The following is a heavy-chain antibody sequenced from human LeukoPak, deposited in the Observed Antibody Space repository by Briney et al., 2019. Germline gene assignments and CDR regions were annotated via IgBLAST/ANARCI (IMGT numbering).Heavy chain of an antibody. Sequence: ASVKVSCKASGGTFSSYAISWVRQAPGQGLEWMGIINPSGGSTSYAQKFQGRVTMTRDMSTSTVYMELSSLRSEDTAVYYCASAGGSGSYYKQDYYYYYMDVWGKGTTVTVSS. CDR1: GGTFSSYA. CDR3: ASAGGSGSYYKQDYYYYYMDV. CDR2: INPSGGST. V-gene: IGHV1-46*01. D-gene: IGHD3-10*01. J-gene: IGHJ6*03.